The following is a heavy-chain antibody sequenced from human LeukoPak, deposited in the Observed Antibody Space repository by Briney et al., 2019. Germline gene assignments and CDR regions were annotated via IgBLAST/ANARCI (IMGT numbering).Heavy chain of an antibody. J-gene: IGHJ3*02. CDR3: ALWSMWDYYDSSGYQDAFDI. D-gene: IGHD3-22*01. CDR2: ISSSSSYI. CDR1: GFTFSSYS. Sequence: GGSLRLSCAASGFTFSSYSMNWVRQAPGKGLEWVSSISSSSSYIYYADSVKGRFTISRDNAKNSLHLQMNSLRAEDTAVYYCALWSMWDYYDSSGYQDAFDIWGQGTMVTVSS. V-gene: IGHV3-21*01.